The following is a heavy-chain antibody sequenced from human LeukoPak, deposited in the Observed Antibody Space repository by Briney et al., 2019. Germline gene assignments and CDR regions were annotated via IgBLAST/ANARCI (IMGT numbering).Heavy chain of an antibody. J-gene: IGHJ4*02. CDR3: TTAWYYDFWSGYSYFDY. D-gene: IGHD3-3*01. V-gene: IGHV3-15*01. CDR1: GFTFSNAW. Sequence: KSGGSLRLSCAASGFTFSNAWMSWVRQAPGKGLEWVGRIKSKTDGGTTDYAAPVKGRFTISRDDSKNTLYLQMNSQKTEDTAVYYCTTAWYYDFWSGYSYFDYWGQGTLVTVSS. CDR2: IKSKTDGGTT.